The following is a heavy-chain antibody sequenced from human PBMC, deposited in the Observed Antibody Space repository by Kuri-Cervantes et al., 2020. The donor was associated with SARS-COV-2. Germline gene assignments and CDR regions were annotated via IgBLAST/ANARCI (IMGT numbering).Heavy chain of an antibody. V-gene: IGHV3-53*05. J-gene: IGHJ4*02. CDR2: IYSGGST. CDR1: GFTVSSNY. CDR3: ARDDYYFEH. Sequence: GGSLRLSCAASGFTVSSNYMSWVRQAPGKGLEWVSVIYSGGSTYYADSVEGRFTISRDNSKNTLYLQMNSLGPEDTAVYYCARDDYYFEHWGQGTLVTVSS. D-gene: IGHD2-21*02.